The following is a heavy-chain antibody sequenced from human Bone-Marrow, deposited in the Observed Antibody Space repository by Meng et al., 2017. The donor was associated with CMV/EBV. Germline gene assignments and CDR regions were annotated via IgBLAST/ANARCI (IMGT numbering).Heavy chain of an antibody. CDR1: GGTFSSYA. J-gene: IGHJ6*02. CDR2: IIPIFGTA. D-gene: IGHD2-2*01. V-gene: IGHV1-69*05. CDR3: ARDPSSPNIVVVPAAPSGMDV. Sequence: SVKVSCKASGGTFSSYAISWVRQAPGQGLEWMGGIIPIFGTASYAQKFQGRVTMTRDTSTSTVYMELSSLRSEDTAVYYCARDPSSPNIVVVPAAPSGMDVWGQGTTVTVSS.